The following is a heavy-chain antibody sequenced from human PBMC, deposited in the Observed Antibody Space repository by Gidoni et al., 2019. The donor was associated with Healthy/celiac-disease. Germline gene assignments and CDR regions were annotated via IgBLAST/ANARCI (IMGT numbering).Heavy chain of an antibody. CDR1: GFPFSSSW. CDR3: AREAYGDLDY. J-gene: IGHJ4*02. D-gene: IGHD4-17*01. CDR2: IKQDGSEK. V-gene: IGHV3-7*01. Sequence: EVQLVESGGGLVQPGGSLSLSCAASGFPFSSSWMSWVRQAPGKGLEWVANIKQDGSEKYYVDSVKGRFTISRDNAKNSLYLQMNSLRAEDTAVYYCAREAYGDLDYWGQGTLVTVSS.